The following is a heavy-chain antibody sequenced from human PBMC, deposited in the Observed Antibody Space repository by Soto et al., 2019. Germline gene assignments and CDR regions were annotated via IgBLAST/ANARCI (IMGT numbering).Heavy chain of an antibody. J-gene: IGHJ4*02. Sequence: QVQLVQSGAEVKKPGSSVNVSGKASGGTFSSYSINWVRQAPGQGLEWMGEIIPIFGTANYAQKCQGRVTITADESTSAAYMELSSLRSEDTAVYYCARDGGRHSGGIDYWGQGTLVTVSS. CDR2: IIPIFGTA. D-gene: IGHD1-26*01. CDR3: ARDGGRHSGGIDY. CDR1: GGTFSSYS. V-gene: IGHV1-69*01.